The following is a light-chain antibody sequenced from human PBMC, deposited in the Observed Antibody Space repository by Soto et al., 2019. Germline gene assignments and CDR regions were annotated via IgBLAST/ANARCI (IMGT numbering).Light chain of an antibody. V-gene: IGLV1-47*01. CDR2: RNN. J-gene: IGLJ2*01. CDR3: AAWDDSLTRGV. Sequence: QSVLTQPPSASGTPGQRVTISCSGSSSNIGSNYAYWYQQLPGTAPKLLIYRNNQRPSGVPDRFSGSKSGTSASLAISGLRSEDEADYYCAAWDDSLTRGVFGGGTKLTVL. CDR1: SSNIGSNY.